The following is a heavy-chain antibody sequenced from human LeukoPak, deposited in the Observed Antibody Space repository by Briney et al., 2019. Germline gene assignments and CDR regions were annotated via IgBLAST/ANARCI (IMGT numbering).Heavy chain of an antibody. CDR2: IYYSGST. CDR1: GGSISSSSYY. Sequence: SETLSLTCTVSGGSISSSSYYWGWIRQPPGKGLEWIGSIYYSGSTYYNPSLKSRVAISVDTSKNQFSLKLSSVTAADTAVYYCARLEQQLDRGWFDPWGQGTLVTVSS. CDR3: ARLEQQLDRGWFDP. V-gene: IGHV4-39*07. D-gene: IGHD6-13*01. J-gene: IGHJ5*02.